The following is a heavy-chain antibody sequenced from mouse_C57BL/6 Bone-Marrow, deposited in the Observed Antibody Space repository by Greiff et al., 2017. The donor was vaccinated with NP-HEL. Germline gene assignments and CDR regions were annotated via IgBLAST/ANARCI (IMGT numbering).Heavy chain of an antibody. D-gene: IGHD1-1*01. J-gene: IGHJ2*01. CDR2: ISDGGSYT. Sequence: EVQVVESGGGLVKPGGSLKLSCAASGFTFSSYAMSWVRQTPEKRLEWVATISDGGSYTYYPDNVKGRFPISRDNAKNNLYLQMSHLKSEDTAMYYCSRDPYYGSSHSFDYWGPGTTLTVSS. CDR1: GFTFSSYA. V-gene: IGHV5-4*01. CDR3: SRDPYYGSSHSFDY.